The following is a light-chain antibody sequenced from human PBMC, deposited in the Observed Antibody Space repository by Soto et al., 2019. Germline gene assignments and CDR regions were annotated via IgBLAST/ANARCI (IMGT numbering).Light chain of an antibody. CDR1: SSNIGSNT. CDR2: TNN. Sequence: QSVLTQPPSASGTPGQRVIISCSGSSSNIGSNTVNWYQQLPGTAPRLLIYTNNQRPSGIPDRFSGSKSGTSATLDITGLQTGDEADYYCATWDSSLTGEVFGGGTQLTVL. J-gene: IGLJ2*01. CDR3: ATWDSSLTGEV. V-gene: IGLV1-44*01.